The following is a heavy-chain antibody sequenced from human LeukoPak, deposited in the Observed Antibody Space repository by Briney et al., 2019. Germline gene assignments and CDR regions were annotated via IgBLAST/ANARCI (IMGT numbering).Heavy chain of an antibody. CDR2: IYTSGST. Sequence: PSETLSLTCTVSGGSISSGSYYWSWIRQPAGKGLEWIGRIYTSGSTNYNPSLKSRVTISVDTSKNQFSLKLSFVTAADTAVYYCARGGYYDSSGYYLSQYYYYGMDVWGQGTTVTVSS. CDR1: GGSISSGSYY. D-gene: IGHD3-22*01. V-gene: IGHV4-61*02. J-gene: IGHJ6*02. CDR3: ARGGYYDSSGYYLSQYYYYGMDV.